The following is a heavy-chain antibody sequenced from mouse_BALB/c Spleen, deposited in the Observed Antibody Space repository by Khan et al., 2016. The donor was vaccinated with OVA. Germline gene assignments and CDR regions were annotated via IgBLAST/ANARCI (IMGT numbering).Heavy chain of an antibody. V-gene: IGHV1-4*01. CDR1: GYTFTSHT. D-gene: IGHD2-14*01. CDR2: INPRSGYS. J-gene: IGHJ4*01. CDR3: ARRTTGYTMDY. Sequence: VQLQESGAELARPGASVKMSCKASGYTFTSHTMHWIMQSPGQGLEWIGYINPRSGYSNYNQKFNDKATLTADKSSSTAYMQLSSLTSEDSVVYYWARRTTGYTMDYWGQGTSVTVSS.